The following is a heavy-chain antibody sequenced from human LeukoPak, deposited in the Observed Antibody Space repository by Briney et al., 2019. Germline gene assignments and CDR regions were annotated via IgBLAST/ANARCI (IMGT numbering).Heavy chain of an antibody. CDR1: GFTFSSYE. Sequence: GGSLRLSCAASGFTFSSYEMNWVRQAPGKGLEWVSYISNTGTTTYYADSVKGRFTISRDNSKNTLYLQMNSLRAEDTAVYYCAKDRRSGGYDVDYWGQGTLVTVSS. J-gene: IGHJ4*02. V-gene: IGHV3-48*03. CDR3: AKDRRSGGYDVDY. CDR2: ISNTGTTT. D-gene: IGHD5-12*01.